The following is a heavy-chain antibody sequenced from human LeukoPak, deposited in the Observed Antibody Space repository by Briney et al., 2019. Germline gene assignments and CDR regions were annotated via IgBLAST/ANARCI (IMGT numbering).Heavy chain of an antibody. J-gene: IGHJ4*02. CDR3: AKDGGTHFDH. V-gene: IGHV3-7*01. CDR2: IKQDGSEK. D-gene: IGHD1-26*01. Sequence: SGGSLRLSCAASGFTFSSYWMSWVRQAPGKGLEWVANIKQDGSEKYYVDSVKGRFTISRDNAQNSLTLHMNTLRADDTAVYYCAKDGGTHFDHWGQGTLVTVSS. CDR1: GFTFSSYW.